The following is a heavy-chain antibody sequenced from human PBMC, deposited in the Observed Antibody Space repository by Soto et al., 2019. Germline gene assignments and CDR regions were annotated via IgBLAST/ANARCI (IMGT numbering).Heavy chain of an antibody. J-gene: IGHJ5*02. CDR2: IIPIFGTA. CDR1: GGTFSSYA. D-gene: IGHD3-10*01. Sequence: SVKVSCKASGGTFSSYAISWVRQAPGQGLEWMGGIIPIFGTANYAQKFRGRVTITADESTSTAYMELSSLRSEDTAVYYCFFMVRGRHWFDPWGQGTLVTVSS. V-gene: IGHV1-69*13. CDR3: FFMVRGRHWFDP.